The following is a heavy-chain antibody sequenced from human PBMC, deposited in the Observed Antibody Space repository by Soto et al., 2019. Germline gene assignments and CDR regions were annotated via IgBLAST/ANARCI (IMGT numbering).Heavy chain of an antibody. CDR1: GFTVSNNH. V-gene: IGHV3-53*01. Sequence: VQLVESGGGLIQPGGSLRLSCAASGFTVSNNHMTWVRQAAGKGLELVSFVHGGGSTSYADSVKRRFTISRDNSKNTLSLQMDSLRAEDTAIYYCAGRLTPAASLDYWGRGTLVTVSS. J-gene: IGHJ4*02. CDR3: AGRLTPAASLDY. D-gene: IGHD2-2*01. CDR2: VHGGGST.